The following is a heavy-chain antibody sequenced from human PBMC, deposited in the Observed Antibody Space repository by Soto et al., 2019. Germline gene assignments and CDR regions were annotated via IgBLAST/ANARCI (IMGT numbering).Heavy chain of an antibody. CDR3: ARPNAYSSSWYNYYGMDV. Sequence: GESLKISCKGSGYSFDSFWIGWVRQMPGKGLEWMGLIYPGDSKTRYSPSFQGQVTISADKSTNTAYLQWSSLKASDTAMYYCARPNAYSSSWYNYYGMDVWGQGTTVTVSS. CDR2: IYPGDSKT. V-gene: IGHV5-51*01. CDR1: GYSFDSFW. D-gene: IGHD6-13*01. J-gene: IGHJ6*02.